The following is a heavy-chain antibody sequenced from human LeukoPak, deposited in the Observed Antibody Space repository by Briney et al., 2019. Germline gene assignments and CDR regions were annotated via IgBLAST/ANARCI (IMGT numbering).Heavy chain of an antibody. V-gene: IGHV3-7*01. Sequence: GGSLRLSCAASGFTSNSYWMSWVRQAPGKGLEWVANIKQDGSEKYYADSVKGRFTISRDNDKNSLYLQMNSLRAEDTAVYYCASVREWQLQNAPFDYWGQGTLVTVSS. D-gene: IGHD2-15*01. J-gene: IGHJ4*02. CDR3: ASVREWQLQNAPFDY. CDR2: IKQDGSEK. CDR1: GFTSNSYW.